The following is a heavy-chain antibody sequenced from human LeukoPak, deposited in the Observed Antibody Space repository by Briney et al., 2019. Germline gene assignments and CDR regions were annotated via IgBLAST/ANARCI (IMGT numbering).Heavy chain of an antibody. Sequence: GGSLRLSCAASEFAFNTYAMHWVRQAPGQGLEWVALIWHDGSHKFYSNSVRGQFTISRDNSKNTVSLQMNNLRPEDTAVYYCARGIFGSGSYPDFWGQGTLVTVSS. J-gene: IGHJ4*02. V-gene: IGHV3-33*01. D-gene: IGHD3-10*01. CDR3: ARGIFGSGSYPDF. CDR2: IWHDGSHK. CDR1: EFAFNTYA.